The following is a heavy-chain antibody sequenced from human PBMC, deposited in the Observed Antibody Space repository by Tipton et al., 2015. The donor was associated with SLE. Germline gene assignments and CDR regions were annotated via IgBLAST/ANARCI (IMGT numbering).Heavy chain of an antibody. CDR2: IFYTGSS. CDR1: GDSINDYY. J-gene: IGHJ4*02. Sequence: PGLVKPSETLSLMCSVSGDSINDYYWSWIRQPPGTGLEWIGYIFYTGSSNYNPSLQSRVTISLDTSKNQISLNLRSVTAADTAVYYCARGRGSPTRWIDSWGQGALVTVSS. V-gene: IGHV4-59*01. CDR3: ARGRGSPTRWIDS. D-gene: IGHD2-2*03.